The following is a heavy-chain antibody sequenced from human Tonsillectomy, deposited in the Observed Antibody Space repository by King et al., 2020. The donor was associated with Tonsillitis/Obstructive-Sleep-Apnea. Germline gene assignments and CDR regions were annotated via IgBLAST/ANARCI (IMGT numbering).Heavy chain of an antibody. CDR2: IYLSGST. D-gene: IGHD6-13*01. CDR3: ARFLSACKGEKRKKVGDDGDGMHV. CDR1: GGSISSSSYY. J-gene: IGHJ6*02. Sequence: QLQESGPGLVKPSETLSLTCTVSGGSISSSSYYWGWIRQPPGKGLEWIGSIYLSGSTYYNPSLKSRVTISVDTSKNQFCLKLSSVTAADTSVYYCARFLSACKGEKRKKVGDDGDGMHVWGQGTTVTVSS. V-gene: IGHV4-39*01.